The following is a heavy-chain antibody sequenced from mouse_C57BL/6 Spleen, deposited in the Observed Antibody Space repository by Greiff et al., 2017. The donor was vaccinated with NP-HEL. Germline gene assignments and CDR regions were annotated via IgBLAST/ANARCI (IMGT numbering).Heavy chain of an antibody. CDR1: GYTFTSYW. J-gene: IGHJ4*01. D-gene: IGHD1-1*01. CDR2: IYPGSGST. CDR3: ASDYYYGRSYEDYYAMDY. Sequence: QVQLKQPGAELVKPGASVKMSCKASGYTFTSYWITWVKQRPGQGLEWIGDIYPGSGSTNYNEKFKSKATLTVDTSSSTAYMQLSSLTSEDSAVYYCASDYYYGRSYEDYYAMDYWGQGTSVTVSS. V-gene: IGHV1-55*01.